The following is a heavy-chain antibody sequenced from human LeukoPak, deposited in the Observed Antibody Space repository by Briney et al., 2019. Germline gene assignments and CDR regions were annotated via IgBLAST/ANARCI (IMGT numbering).Heavy chain of an antibody. CDR2: ISPSSHYI. V-gene: IGHV3-21*01. Sequence: GGSLRLSCAGSGFTFSNYSINWVRQAPGKGLEWVSSISPSSHYIYYADSVRGRFTISRDNAKNSLYLQMDSLRAEDTAVYYCARKKGPRITMIPGFQATGAFDLRGQGTKVTVSS. J-gene: IGHJ3*01. CDR1: GFTFSNYS. D-gene: IGHD3-22*01. CDR3: ARKKGPRITMIPGFQATGAFDL.